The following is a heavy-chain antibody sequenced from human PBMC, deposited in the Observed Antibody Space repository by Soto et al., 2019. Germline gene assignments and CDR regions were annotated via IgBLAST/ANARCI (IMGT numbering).Heavy chain of an antibody. CDR3: ARVSTSGGIAAAGTMDYFDY. CDR2: TYYRSKWYN. CDR1: GDSVSSNSAA. V-gene: IGHV6-1*01. J-gene: IGHJ4*02. D-gene: IGHD6-13*01. Sequence: PSQTLSLTCAISGDSVSSNSAAWNWIRQSPSRGLEWLGRTYYRSKWYNDYAVSVKSRITINPDTSKNQFSLQLNSVTPEDTAVYYCARVSTSGGIAAAGTMDYFDYWGQGTLVTVSS.